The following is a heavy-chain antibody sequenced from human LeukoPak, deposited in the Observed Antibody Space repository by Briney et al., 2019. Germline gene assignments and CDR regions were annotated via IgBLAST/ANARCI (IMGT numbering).Heavy chain of an antibody. V-gene: IGHV1-18*01. CDR3: ARVVKYYSDSGVPQNPNDY. CDR1: GYTFTSNG. D-gene: IGHD3-10*01. Sequence: ASVTVSCKASGYTFTSNGISWVRQAPGQGLEWMGWISANNGNTKYAQNLQGRVTMTTDTSTTTAYMELRSLRSDDTAVYYCARVVKYYSDSGVPQNPNDYWGQGTLVTVSS. CDR2: ISANNGNT. J-gene: IGHJ4*02.